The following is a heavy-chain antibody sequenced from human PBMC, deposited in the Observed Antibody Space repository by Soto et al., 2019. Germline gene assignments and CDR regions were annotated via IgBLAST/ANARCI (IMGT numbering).Heavy chain of an antibody. J-gene: IGHJ4*02. CDR1: GGSFSGYY. Sequence: PSETLSLTCAVNGGSFSGYYWSWIRQSPGKGLEWIGEINHSGSTKYNPSLTSRVTISVDTSKNQFSLKLSSVTAADTAVYYCARSVQLGTPFDYWGQGTLVTVSS. V-gene: IGHV4-34*01. D-gene: IGHD5-18*01. CDR3: ARSVQLGTPFDY. CDR2: INHSGST.